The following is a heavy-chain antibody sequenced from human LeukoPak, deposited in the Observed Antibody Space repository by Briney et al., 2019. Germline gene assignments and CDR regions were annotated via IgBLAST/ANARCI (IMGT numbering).Heavy chain of an antibody. CDR1: GGSISSSSYY. CDR2: IYYSGST. V-gene: IGHV4-39*01. CDR3: ASLVVPAVYYFDY. D-gene: IGHD2-2*01. Sequence: SETLSLTCTVSGGSISSSSYYWGWIRQPPGKGLEWIGSIYYSGSTYYSPSLKSRVTISVDTSKNQFSLKLSSVTAADTAVYYCASLVVPAVYYFDYWGQGTLVTVSS. J-gene: IGHJ4*02.